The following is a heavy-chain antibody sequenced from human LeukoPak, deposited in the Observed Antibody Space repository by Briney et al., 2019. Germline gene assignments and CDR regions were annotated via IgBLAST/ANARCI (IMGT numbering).Heavy chain of an antibody. CDR1: GGSVSSGSYY. Sequence: PSETLSLTCTVSGGSVSSGSYYWSWIRQPPGKGLEWIGYIYYSGSTNYNPSLKSRVTISVDTSKNRFSLKLSSVTAADTAVYYCARGPTDWGQGTLVTVSS. J-gene: IGHJ4*02. V-gene: IGHV4-61*01. CDR2: IYYSGST. CDR3: ARGPTD.